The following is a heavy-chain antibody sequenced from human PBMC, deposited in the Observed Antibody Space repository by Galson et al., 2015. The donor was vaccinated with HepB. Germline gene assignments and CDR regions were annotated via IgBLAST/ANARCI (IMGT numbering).Heavy chain of an antibody. CDR2: IIPIFGTA. CDR1: GGTFSSYA. V-gene: IGHV1-69*06. J-gene: IGHJ6*02. D-gene: IGHD3-3*01. CDR3: ARVNAFLGITSFGVAPDTHSYYYGMDV. Sequence: SVKVSCKASGGTFSSYAISWVRQAPGQGLEWMGGIIPIFGTANYAQKFQGRVTITADKSTSTAYMELSSLRSEDTAVYYCARVNAFLGITSFGVAPDTHSYYYGMDVWGPGSTVTVSS.